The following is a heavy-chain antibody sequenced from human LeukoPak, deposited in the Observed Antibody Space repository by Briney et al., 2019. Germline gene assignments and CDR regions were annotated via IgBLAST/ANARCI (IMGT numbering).Heavy chain of an antibody. CDR1: GFPFSSYA. Sequence: GRSLRLFCAASGFPFSSYAMYWVRQAPGEGLVWVSRVHGDGNNIGYADFVEGRFTISRDNAKNTLYLEMSSLRREDTAVYYCARARVGDPTDYWGQGTLVTVSS. D-gene: IGHD1-26*01. CDR2: VHGDGNNI. V-gene: IGHV3-74*01. J-gene: IGHJ4*02. CDR3: ARARVGDPTDY.